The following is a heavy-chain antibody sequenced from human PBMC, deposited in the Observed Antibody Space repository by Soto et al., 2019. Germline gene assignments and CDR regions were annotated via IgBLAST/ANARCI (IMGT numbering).Heavy chain of an antibody. CDR3: SRGRDRGRYCWRIFDY. Sequence: EVQLVQSGAEVKKPGESLKIPCKGSGYSFTTHWIGWVRQMPGKGLEWMGIIYPGDSDTKYSPSFQGQVTISADKSIISAYLQWSSLKASDTAMYYCSRGRDRGRYCWRIFDYWGQGTLVSVSS. J-gene: IGHJ4*02. D-gene: IGHD2-8*02. V-gene: IGHV5-51*01. CDR2: IYPGDSDT. CDR1: GYSFTTHW.